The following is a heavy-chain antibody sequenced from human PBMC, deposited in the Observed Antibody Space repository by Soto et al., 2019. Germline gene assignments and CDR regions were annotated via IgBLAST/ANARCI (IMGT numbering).Heavy chain of an antibody. V-gene: IGHV3-30*04. CDR1: GFSFNTYA. CDR2: ISYDGRNK. Sequence: QVQLVESGGGVVQPGRSLRLSCAASGFSFNTYAMHWVRQAPGKGLDWVAVISYDGRNKYYADSVMGRFTISRDNSRNMLCLQVDSVRADDTAVYYCTREDGYDSIGFHGNYFYNWGPGTLVTVSS. D-gene: IGHD3-22*01. J-gene: IGHJ4*01. CDR3: TREDGYDSIGFHGNYFYN.